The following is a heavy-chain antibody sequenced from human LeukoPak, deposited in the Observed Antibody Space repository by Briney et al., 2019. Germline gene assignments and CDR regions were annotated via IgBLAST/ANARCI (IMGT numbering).Heavy chain of an antibody. CDR2: FYYSGST. V-gene: IGHV4-59*01. Sequence: PSETLSLTCSVSSGSITSYYWNWIRQPPGKGLEWIGYFYYSGSTKYNPSLKSRVTISVDTSKNQVSLKLSSVTAADTAVYYCARDLSAGGMDVWGQGTTVTVSS. J-gene: IGHJ6*02. CDR1: SGSITSYY. CDR3: ARDLSAGGMDV.